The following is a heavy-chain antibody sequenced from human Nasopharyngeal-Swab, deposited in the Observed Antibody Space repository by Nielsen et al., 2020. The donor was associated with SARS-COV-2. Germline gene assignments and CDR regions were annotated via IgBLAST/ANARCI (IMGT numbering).Heavy chain of an antibody. J-gene: IGHJ4*02. CDR3: ARGRVLLWFGEFPYYFDY. Sequence: SETLSLTCAVSGGSISSGGYSWSWIRQPPGKGLEWIGYINHSGSTNYNPSLKSRVTISVDTSKNQFSLKLSSVTAADTAVYYCARGRVLLWFGEFPYYFDYWGQGTLVTVSS. D-gene: IGHD3-10*01. CDR1: GGSISSGGYS. CDR2: INHSGST. V-gene: IGHV4-30-2*01.